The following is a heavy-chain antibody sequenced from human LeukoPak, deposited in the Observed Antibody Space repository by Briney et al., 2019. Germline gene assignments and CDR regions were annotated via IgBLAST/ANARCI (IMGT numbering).Heavy chain of an antibody. V-gene: IGHV1-2*02. J-gene: IGHJ6*02. D-gene: IGHD6-6*01. Sequence: ASVKVSCKASGYTFTGYYMHWVRQAPGRGLEWMGWINPNSGGTNYAQKFQGRVTMTRDTSISTAYMELSRLRSDDTAVYYCASPDPYSSSSAYYYGMDVWGQGTTVTVSS. CDR3: ASPDPYSSSSAYYYGMDV. CDR1: GYTFTGYY. CDR2: INPNSGGT.